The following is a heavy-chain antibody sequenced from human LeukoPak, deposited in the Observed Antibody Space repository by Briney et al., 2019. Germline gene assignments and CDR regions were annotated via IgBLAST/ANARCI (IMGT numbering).Heavy chain of an antibody. V-gene: IGHV3-7*01. Sequence: GGSLRLSCAASGFTFCNYWMSWVRQAPGRGLEWVANIKQDGSEKYYVDSVKGRFTISRDNAKNLLYLQMNSLRAKDTAVYYCARFGDFWSGYYGDYWGQGTLVTVSS. J-gene: IGHJ4*02. CDR2: IKQDGSEK. CDR1: GFTFCNYW. CDR3: ARFGDFWSGYYGDY. D-gene: IGHD3-3*01.